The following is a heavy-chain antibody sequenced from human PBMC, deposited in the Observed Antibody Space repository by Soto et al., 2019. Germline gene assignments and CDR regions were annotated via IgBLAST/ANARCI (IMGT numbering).Heavy chain of an antibody. D-gene: IGHD5-18*01. Sequence: VGSLRLSCAASGFTFSDYYMSWIRQAPGKGLEWVSYISSSSSYTNYADSVKGRFTISRDNAKNSLYLQMNSLRAEDTAVYYCARDNVVDTAGVFDYWGQGTLVTVSS. CDR3: ARDNVVDTAGVFDY. CDR1: GFTFSDYY. CDR2: ISSSSSYT. J-gene: IGHJ4*02. V-gene: IGHV3-11*06.